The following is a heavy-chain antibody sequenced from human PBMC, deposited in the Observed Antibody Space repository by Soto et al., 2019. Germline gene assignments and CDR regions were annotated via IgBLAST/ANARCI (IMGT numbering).Heavy chain of an antibody. D-gene: IGHD6-13*01. Sequence: GGSLRLSCAAAGFTFSSYWMTWVRQAPGKGLEWVANIKQDGSESYYVDSVKGRFTISRDNAKSSLYLQMNSLRVEDTAIYYCGGEGGGVGATAGTVDYWGQGTLVTVSS. CDR2: IKQDGSES. CDR1: GFTFSSYW. J-gene: IGHJ4*02. V-gene: IGHV3-7*01. CDR3: GGEGGGVGATAGTVDY.